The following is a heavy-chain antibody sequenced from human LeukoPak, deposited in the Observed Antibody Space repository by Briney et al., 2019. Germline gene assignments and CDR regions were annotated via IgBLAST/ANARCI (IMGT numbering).Heavy chain of an antibody. J-gene: IGHJ4*02. D-gene: IGHD2-21*02. CDR1: GYTFTSYY. CDR2: INPSGGST. Sequence: ASVKVSCKASGYTFTSYYMHWGRQAPGQGLEWMGIINPSGGSTSYAQKFQGRVTMTRDMSTSTVYMELSSLRSEDTAVYYCAGGRYCGGDCYAPPADYWGQGTLVTVSS. CDR3: AGGRYCGGDCYAPPADY. V-gene: IGHV1-46*01.